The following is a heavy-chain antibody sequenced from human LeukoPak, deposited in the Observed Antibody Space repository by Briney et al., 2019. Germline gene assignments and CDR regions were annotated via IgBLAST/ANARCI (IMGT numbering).Heavy chain of an antibody. D-gene: IGHD2/OR15-2a*01. CDR2: IDTAGGT. Sequence: GGSLRLSCAASGFTFSIYDMHWVRQVTGKGLEWVSGIDTAGGTYYPDSVKGRFTMSRENAKNSLHLQMNSLRAGDMAVYYCATTIGAGDAFDIWGQGTMVTVSS. CDR1: GFTFSIYD. CDR3: ATTIGAGDAFDI. J-gene: IGHJ3*02. V-gene: IGHV3-13*01.